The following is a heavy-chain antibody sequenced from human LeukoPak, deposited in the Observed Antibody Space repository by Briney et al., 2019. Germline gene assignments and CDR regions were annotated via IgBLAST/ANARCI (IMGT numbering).Heavy chain of an antibody. Sequence: GGSLRLSCAASGFKFSNHWMHWVRRSPGKGLVWVARINNDGSDTSHADSVEGRFTISRDNAENTLYLQMNSLRAEDTAVYYCANLPHYCGGDCPGYWGQGTLVTVSS. V-gene: IGHV3-74*01. CDR3: ANLPHYCGGDCPGY. D-gene: IGHD2-21*01. CDR2: INNDGSDT. J-gene: IGHJ4*02. CDR1: GFKFSNHW.